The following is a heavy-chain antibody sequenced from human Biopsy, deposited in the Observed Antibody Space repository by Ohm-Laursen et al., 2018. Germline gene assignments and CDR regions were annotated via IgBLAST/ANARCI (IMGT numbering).Heavy chain of an antibody. CDR3: AKDGGQWLGGAFDI. V-gene: IGHV3-30*18. J-gene: IGHJ3*02. Sequence: SLRLSCSASGFGFYAMHWVRQPPGKGLEWLAVTSFDRSNKFYAESVRGRFTISRDRSRDTLYLQMNRLTNEDTALYYCAKDGGQWLGGAFDIWGHGTMVIVAS. D-gene: IGHD6-19*01. CDR1: GFGFYA. CDR2: TSFDRSNK.